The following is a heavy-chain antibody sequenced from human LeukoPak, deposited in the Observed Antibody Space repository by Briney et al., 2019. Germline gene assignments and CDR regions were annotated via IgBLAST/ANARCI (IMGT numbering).Heavy chain of an antibody. CDR3: TRGASDILNGLDYFDY. CDR1: GFTFINAW. J-gene: IGHJ4*02. V-gene: IGHV3-15*01. CDR2: IKSKTDGGTT. D-gene: IGHD3-9*01. Sequence: GGSLRLSCAASGFTFINAWMSCVRQAPGKGLEWVGRIKSKTDGGTTDYAAPEKGRFTISRDDSKNTLYLQMNSLKTEDTAVYHCTRGASDILNGLDYFDYWGQRNLVTVSS.